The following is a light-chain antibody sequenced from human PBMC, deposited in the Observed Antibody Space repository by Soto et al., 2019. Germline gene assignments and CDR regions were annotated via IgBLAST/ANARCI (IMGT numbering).Light chain of an antibody. CDR1: QSVDSKY. V-gene: IGKV3-20*01. CDR2: AAS. Sequence: EIVSTQSPGTLSLSPGERATLSCRASQSVDSKYLAWYQQKPGQAPRILIFAASSRATGIPDRFSGSGSGTDFTLTISRLEPGDFAVYYCQQYGYSSWTFGQGTKVDIK. CDR3: QQYGYSSWT. J-gene: IGKJ1*01.